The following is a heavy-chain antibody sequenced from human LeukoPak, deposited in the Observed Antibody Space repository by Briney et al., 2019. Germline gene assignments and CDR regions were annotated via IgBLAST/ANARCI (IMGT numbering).Heavy chain of an antibody. Sequence: PGGSLRLSCTASGFTFVNYAMSWVRQAPGKGLEWVSAISGSGGSTYYADSVKGRFTISRDNSKNTLYLQMNSLRAEDTAVYYCAKDQELLWFGELLRSMGPYDYWGQGTLVTVSS. CDR1: GFTFVNYA. CDR3: AKDQELLWFGELLRSMGPYDY. J-gene: IGHJ4*02. CDR2: ISGSGGST. D-gene: IGHD3-10*01. V-gene: IGHV3-23*01.